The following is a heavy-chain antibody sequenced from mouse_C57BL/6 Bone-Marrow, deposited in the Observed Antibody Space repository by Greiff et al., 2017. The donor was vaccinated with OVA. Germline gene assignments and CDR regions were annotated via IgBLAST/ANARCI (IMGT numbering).Heavy chain of an antibody. V-gene: IGHV2-5*01. CDR2: IWRGGST. Sequence: VQLQQSGPGLVQPSQSLSITCTVSGFSLTSYGVHWVRQSPGKGLEWLGVIWRGGSTDYNAAFMSRLSITKDNSKSQVFFKMNSLQADDTAIYYCAKGTTVPSYYAMDYGGQGTSVTVSS. CDR3: AKGTTVPSYYAMDY. D-gene: IGHD1-1*01. J-gene: IGHJ4*01. CDR1: GFSLTSYG.